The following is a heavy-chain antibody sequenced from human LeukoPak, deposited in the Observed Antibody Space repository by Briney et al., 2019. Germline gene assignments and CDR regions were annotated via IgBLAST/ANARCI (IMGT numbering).Heavy chain of an antibody. CDR2: ISSSGSTI. V-gene: IGHV3-48*03. CDR3: ARDYGDHGEYFDY. Sequence: GGSLRLSCAASGFTFSSYEMNWVRQAPGKGLEWVPYISSSGSTIYYADSVKGRFTISRDNAKNAVYLQMNSLRDEDTAVYYCARDYGDHGEYFDYWGQGTLVTVSS. J-gene: IGHJ4*02. D-gene: IGHD4-17*01. CDR1: GFTFSSYE.